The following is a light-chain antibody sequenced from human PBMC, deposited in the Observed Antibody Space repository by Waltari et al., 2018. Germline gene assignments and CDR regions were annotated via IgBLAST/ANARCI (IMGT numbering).Light chain of an antibody. CDR3: CSFAGSYIVD. CDR2: DFT. V-gene: IGLV2-11*01. Sequence: QSDLTQPRSVSGSPGQSVTISCTGTSSDIGGYDYVSWYQQHPGKAPKLIIYDFTQRPSAVANRLFGVKSGNTASLTISGHQTEDEADYYCCSFAGSYIVDFGGGTKVTVL. J-gene: IGLJ2*01. CDR1: SSDIGGYDY.